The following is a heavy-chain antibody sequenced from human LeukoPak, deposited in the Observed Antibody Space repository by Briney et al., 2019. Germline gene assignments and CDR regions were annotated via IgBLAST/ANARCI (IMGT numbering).Heavy chain of an antibody. CDR3: ARRWGNIVGVTYEY. V-gene: IGHV4-39*01. D-gene: IGHD2-21*01. CDR2: IYYTGST. CDR1: GSSITSVSHY. Sequence: SETLSLTCTISGSSITSVSHYWGLMRQPPGKDLEWIGDIYYTGSTYYSPSLRSRVTMSVHTSENQFSLRLNSVTAVDTAVYYCARRWGNIVGVTYEYWGQGTLVTVSS. J-gene: IGHJ4*02.